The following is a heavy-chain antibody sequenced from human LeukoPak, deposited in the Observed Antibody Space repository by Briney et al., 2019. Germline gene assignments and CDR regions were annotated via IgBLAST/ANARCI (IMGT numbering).Heavy chain of an antibody. Sequence: GESLKISCKGSGYSFTSYWIGWVRQMPGKGLEWMGIIYPGDSDTRYSPSFQGQVTISADKSISTAYLQWSSLKASDTAMYYCGISFMDYDSSGYFDYWGQGTLVTVSS. D-gene: IGHD3-22*01. J-gene: IGHJ4*02. CDR1: GYSFTSYW. CDR3: GISFMDYDSSGYFDY. CDR2: IYPGDSDT. V-gene: IGHV5-51*01.